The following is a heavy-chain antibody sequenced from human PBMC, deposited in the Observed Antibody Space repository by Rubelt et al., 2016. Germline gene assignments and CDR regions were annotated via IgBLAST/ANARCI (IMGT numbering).Heavy chain of an antibody. CDR1: GGTFSSYA. J-gene: IGHJ6*02. V-gene: IGHV1-69*04. D-gene: IGHD6-6*01. CDR3: ASSLPNLFGIAARDYYYYYGMDV. CDR2: IIPILGIA. Sequence: QVQLVQSGAEVKKPGSSVKVSCKASGGTFSSYAISWVRQAPGQGLEWMGRIIPILGIANYAQKFQGRVTITADKSTSTAYMGRGSLRPEDTAVYYCASSLPNLFGIAARDYYYYYGMDVWGQGTTVTVSS.